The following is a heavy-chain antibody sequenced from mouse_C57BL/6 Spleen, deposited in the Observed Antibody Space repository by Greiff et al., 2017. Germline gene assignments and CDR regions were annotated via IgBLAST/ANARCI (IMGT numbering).Heavy chain of an antibody. D-gene: IGHD1-1*01. CDR2: IYPRSGNT. Sequence: QVQLKESGAELARPGASVKLSCKASGYTFTSYGISWVKQRTGQGLEWIGEIYPRSGNTYYNEKFKGKATLTADKSSSTAYMELRSLTSEDSAVYFCARSDYYGSSYGFAYWGQGTLVTVSA. V-gene: IGHV1-81*01. CDR1: GYTFTSYG. CDR3: ARSDYYGSSYGFAY. J-gene: IGHJ3*01.